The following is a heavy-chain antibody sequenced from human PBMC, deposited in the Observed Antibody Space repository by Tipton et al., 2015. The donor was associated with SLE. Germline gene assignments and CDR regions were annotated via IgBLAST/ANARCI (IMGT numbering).Heavy chain of an antibody. CDR2: SYYSGRT. Sequence: TLSLTCTVSGGSISSYYWSWIRQPPGKGLEWIGSSYYSGRTYYNPSLKSRVTIPVDTSKNQFSLKLSSVTAADTAVYYCARQDSPFPGDDAFDIWGQGKKVTVSS. CDR1: GGSISSYY. D-gene: IGHD7-27*01. J-gene: IGHJ3*02. V-gene: IGHV4-39*07. CDR3: ARQDSPFPGDDAFDI.